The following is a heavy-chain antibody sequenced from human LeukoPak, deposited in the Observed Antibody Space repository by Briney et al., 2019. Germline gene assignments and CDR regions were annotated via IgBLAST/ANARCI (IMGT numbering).Heavy chain of an antibody. CDR2: IYYSGST. CDR1: GGSISSYY. CDR3: ARLGISQAY. Sequence: SETLSLTCTVSGGSISSYYWSWIRQPPGKGLEWIGYIYYSGSTNYNPSLKSRVTISVDTSKNQFSLKLSSVTAADTAVYYCARLGISQAYWGQGTLVTVS. J-gene: IGHJ4*02. V-gene: IGHV4-59*01. D-gene: IGHD1-26*01.